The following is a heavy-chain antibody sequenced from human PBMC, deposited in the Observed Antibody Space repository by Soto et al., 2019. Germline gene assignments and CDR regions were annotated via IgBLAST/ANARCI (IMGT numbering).Heavy chain of an antibody. D-gene: IGHD2-15*01. CDR3: ARGYCSGGSCYSGWSMDV. CDR2: IYSGGNT. CDR1: GFTVSTNY. J-gene: IGHJ6*02. Sequence: GGSLRLSCAASGFTVSTNYMSWVRQAPGKGLEWVSMIYSGGNTYYSDSVKGRFTISRDNSKNTLYLQINSLRAEDTAVYYCARGYCSGGSCYSGWSMDVWGQGT. V-gene: IGHV3-53*01.